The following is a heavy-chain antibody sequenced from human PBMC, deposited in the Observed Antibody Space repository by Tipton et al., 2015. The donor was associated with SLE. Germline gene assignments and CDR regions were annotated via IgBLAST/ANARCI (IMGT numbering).Heavy chain of an antibody. V-gene: IGHV4-61*01. J-gene: IGHJ4*02. CDR1: GASINSGTYY. D-gene: IGHD6-19*01. CDR2: IYYSGST. CDR3: AGSLGVPRSGWEFYFDY. Sequence: GLVKPSQTLSLTCTVSGASINSGTYYWSWIRQHPGKGLEWIGYIYYSGSTNYNPSLKSRVTISVDTSKNQFSLKLNSVTAADTAVYYCAGSLGVPRSGWEFYFDYGGQGTLVTVSS.